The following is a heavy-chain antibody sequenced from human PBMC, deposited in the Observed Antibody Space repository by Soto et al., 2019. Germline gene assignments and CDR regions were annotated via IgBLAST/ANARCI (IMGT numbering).Heavy chain of an antibody. CDR3: ARGYGDYPGRMDV. V-gene: IGHV1-69*12. Sequence: QVQLVQSGAEVKKPGSSVKVSCKASGGTFSSYAISWVRQAPGQGLAWMGGLIPIFGTANYAQKFQGRVTITAYETTSTAYMELSSLRSEDTAVYYCARGYGDYPGRMDVWGQGTTVTVSS. CDR2: LIPIFGTA. D-gene: IGHD4-17*01. J-gene: IGHJ6*02. CDR1: GGTFSSYA.